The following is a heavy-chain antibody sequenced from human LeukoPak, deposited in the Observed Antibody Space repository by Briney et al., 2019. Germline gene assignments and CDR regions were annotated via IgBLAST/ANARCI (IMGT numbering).Heavy chain of an antibody. CDR1: GGSFSGYY. CDR2: INHSGST. V-gene: IGHV4-34*01. CDR3: ARGTVADY. Sequence: SETLSLTCAVYGGSFSGYYWSWIRQPPGKGLEWIGEINHSGSTNYNPSLKSRVTISVDTSKNQFSLKLSSVTAADTAVYYCARGTVADYWGQGTLATVSS. D-gene: IGHD4-23*01. J-gene: IGHJ4*02.